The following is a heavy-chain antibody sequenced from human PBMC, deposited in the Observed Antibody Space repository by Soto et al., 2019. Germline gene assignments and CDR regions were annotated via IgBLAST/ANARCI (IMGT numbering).Heavy chain of an antibody. J-gene: IGHJ4*02. Sequence: GSLRLSCTVSGFAFNNYGINWVRQAPGKGLEWVSSISKSDYTYYSDSVKGRFAISRDNAKSSVSLQMNTLRVEDTAVYYCAREDSIIIPAVSDFWGQGTLVTVSS. CDR2: ISKSDYT. CDR3: AREDSIIIPAVSDF. V-gene: IGHV3-21*01. CDR1: GFAFNNYG. D-gene: IGHD2-2*01.